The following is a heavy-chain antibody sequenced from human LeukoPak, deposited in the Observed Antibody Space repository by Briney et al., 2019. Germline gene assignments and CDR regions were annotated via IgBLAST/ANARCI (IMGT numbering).Heavy chain of an antibody. D-gene: IGHD3-22*01. J-gene: IGHJ4*02. V-gene: IGHV3-30*18. CDR3: AKFKLDSSAYSPFDY. Sequence: GRSLRLSCAASGFTFSSYGMHWVRQAPGKGLEWVAVISYDGSNKYYADSVKGRFTISRDNSKNTLYLQMNSLRAEDTAVYYCAKFKLDSSAYSPFDYWGQGTLVTVSS. CDR1: GFTFSSYG. CDR2: ISYDGSNK.